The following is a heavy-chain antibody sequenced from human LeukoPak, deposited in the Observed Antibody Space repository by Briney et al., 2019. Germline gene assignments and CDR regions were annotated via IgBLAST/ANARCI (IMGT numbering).Heavy chain of an antibody. D-gene: IGHD3-16*02. CDR3: ARDTSSYPQFDD. CDR2: IWNDGNNK. Sequence: GGSLRLSCAATGFSFSSYAMHWVRQAPGRGLEWVADIWNDGNNKYYADSVRGRFTISRDNSKNTLYLQMNSLRVDDTARYYCARDTSSYPQFDDWGQGTLVTVSS. J-gene: IGHJ4*02. CDR1: GFSFSSYA. V-gene: IGHV3-33*08.